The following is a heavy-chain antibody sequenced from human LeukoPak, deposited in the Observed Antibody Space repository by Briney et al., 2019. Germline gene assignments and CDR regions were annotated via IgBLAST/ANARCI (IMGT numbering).Heavy chain of an antibody. CDR1: GYTFTSYD. V-gene: IGHV1-8*03. CDR3: ARDHGPSLYDYVWGSYRLANWFDP. J-gene: IGHJ5*02. D-gene: IGHD3-16*02. Sequence: GASVKVSCKASGYTFTSYDINWVRQATGQGLEWMGWMNPNSGNTGYAQKFQGRVTITRNTSISTAYMELSSLRSEDTAVYYCARDHGPSLYDYVWGSYRLANWFDPWGQGTLVTVSS. CDR2: MNPNSGNT.